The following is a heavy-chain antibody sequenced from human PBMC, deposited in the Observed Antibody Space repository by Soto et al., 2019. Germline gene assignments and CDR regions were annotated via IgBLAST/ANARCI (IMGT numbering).Heavy chain of an antibody. Sequence: QVQLVQSGAEVKKPGSSVKVSCKASGGTFSSYTISWVRQAPGLGLEWMGRIIPILGIANYAQKFQGRVTITADKSTSTAYIELSSLRSEDTAVYYCARDLCSGGSCYRRGNAFDTWGQGTMVTVSS. CDR3: ARDLCSGGSCYRRGNAFDT. CDR2: IIPILGIA. J-gene: IGHJ3*02. D-gene: IGHD2-15*01. CDR1: GGTFSSYT. V-gene: IGHV1-69*08.